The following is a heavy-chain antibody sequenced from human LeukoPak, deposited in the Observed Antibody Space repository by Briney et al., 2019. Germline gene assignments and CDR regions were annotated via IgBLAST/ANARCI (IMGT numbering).Heavy chain of an antibody. CDR3: ARDKGGRLSWVGHFQWELDY. J-gene: IGHJ4*02. Sequence: ASVKVSCKASGGTFSSYAISWVRQAPGQGLEWMGGIIPIFGTANYAQKFQGRVTITADESTSTAHMELSSLRSEDTAVYYCARDKGGRLSWVGHFQWELDYWGQGTLVTVSS. CDR1: GGTFSSYA. CDR2: IIPIFGTA. V-gene: IGHV1-69*13. D-gene: IGHD1-26*01.